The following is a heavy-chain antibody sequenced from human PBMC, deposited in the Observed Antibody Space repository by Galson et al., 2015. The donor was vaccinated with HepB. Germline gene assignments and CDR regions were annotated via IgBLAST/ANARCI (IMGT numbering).Heavy chain of an antibody. D-gene: IGHD3-3*01. V-gene: IGHV4-4*02. CDR3: ARVGGQTYYDSWSGLAFDK. CDR2: IYHSGST. CDR1: GGSISSSNW. J-gene: IGHJ3*02. Sequence: ETLSLTCAISGGSISSSNWWSRVRQPPGKGLEWIGQIYHSGSTNSNPSLKSRVTISVDKSKNQFSLKLSSVTAADTAVYYCARVGGQTYYDSWSGLAFDKWGQGTMVTVSS.